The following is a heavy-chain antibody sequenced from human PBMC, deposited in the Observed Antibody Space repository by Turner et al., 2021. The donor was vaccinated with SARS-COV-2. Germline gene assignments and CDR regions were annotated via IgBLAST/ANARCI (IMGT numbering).Heavy chain of an antibody. J-gene: IGHJ4*02. CDR1: GGTFSTYA. CDR3: ARVGVGGSSWPKDFDY. CDR2: IIPSFGTA. Sequence: QVQLVQSGAEVKKPGSSVKVSCKASGGTFSTYAISWVRQAPGQGLEGMGGIIPSFGTANYERKFQGRVTITADESTSTAYMELSSLRSEDTAVYYCARVGVGGSSWPKDFDYWGQGTLVTVSS. D-gene: IGHD6-13*01. V-gene: IGHV1-69*01.